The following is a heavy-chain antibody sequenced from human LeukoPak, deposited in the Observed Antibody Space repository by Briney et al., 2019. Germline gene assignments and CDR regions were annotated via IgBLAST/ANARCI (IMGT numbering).Heavy chain of an antibody. V-gene: IGHV3-21*01. CDR2: ISSSGSYI. D-gene: IGHD4-17*01. CDR1: RFTFSSYS. Sequence: GGSLRLSCAASRFTFSSYSMNWVRQAPGKGLEWVSSISSSGSYIYYADSVKGRFTISRDNAKNSLYLQMNSLRAEDTAVYYCARRGAYGELDYWGQGTLVTVSS. J-gene: IGHJ4*02. CDR3: ARRGAYGELDY.